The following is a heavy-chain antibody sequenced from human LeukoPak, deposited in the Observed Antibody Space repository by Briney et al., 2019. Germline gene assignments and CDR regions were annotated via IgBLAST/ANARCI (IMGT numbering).Heavy chain of an antibody. D-gene: IGHD6-13*01. CDR1: GGCISSGGYY. Sequence: SQTLSLTCTVSGGCISSGGYYWSWIRQHPGKGLEWIGYIYYSGSTYYNPSLKSRVTISVDTSKNQFSLKLSSVTAADTAVYYCARDNRIAAAGNYYYYGMDVWGQGTTVTVSS. CDR2: IYYSGST. CDR3: ARDNRIAAAGNYYYYGMDV. V-gene: IGHV4-31*03. J-gene: IGHJ6*02.